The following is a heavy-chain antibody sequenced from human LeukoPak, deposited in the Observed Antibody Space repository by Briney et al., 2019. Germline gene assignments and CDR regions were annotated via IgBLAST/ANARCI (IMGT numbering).Heavy chain of an antibody. J-gene: IGHJ4*02. D-gene: IGHD3-10*01. CDR2: INHSGST. V-gene: IGHV4-34*01. CDR1: GGSFSGYY. Sequence: SETLSLTCAVYGGSFSGYYWSWIRQPPGKGLEWIGEINHSGSTNYNPSLKSRVTISVGTSKNQFSLKLSSVTAADTAVYYCARRITMVRGVTSHFDYWGQGTLVTVSS. CDR3: ARRITMVRGVTSHFDY.